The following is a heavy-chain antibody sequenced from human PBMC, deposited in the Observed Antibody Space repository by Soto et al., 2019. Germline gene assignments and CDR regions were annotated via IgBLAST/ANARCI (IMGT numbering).Heavy chain of an antibody. CDR3: ARVQRLGYCTNGVCSFDY. Sequence: EVQLVESGGGLVKPGGSLRLSCAASGFTFSTYSMSWVRQAPEKGLEWVSSISSSNSYIYYADSVKGRFTISRDNAKNSLYLQMNSLRAEDTAVYYCARVQRLGYCTNGVCSFDYWGQGTLVTVSS. V-gene: IGHV3-21*01. CDR1: GFTFSTYS. CDR2: ISSSNSYI. J-gene: IGHJ4*02. D-gene: IGHD2-8*01.